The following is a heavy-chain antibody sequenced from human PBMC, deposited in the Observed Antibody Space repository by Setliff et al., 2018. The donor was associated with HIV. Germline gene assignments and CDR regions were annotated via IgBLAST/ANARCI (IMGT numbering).Heavy chain of an antibody. CDR1: GYTFTDYG. V-gene: IGHV7-4-1*02. CDR2: INTNNGNP. Sequence: ASVKVSCKASGYTFTDYGINWVRQAPGQGLAWMGWINTNNGNPSYAQGFTGRFVFSLDTSVSTAYLQISSLEAEDTALYYCARDRYGASFDSWGQGTLVTVSS. CDR3: ARDRYGASFDS. J-gene: IGHJ4*02. D-gene: IGHD3-16*02.